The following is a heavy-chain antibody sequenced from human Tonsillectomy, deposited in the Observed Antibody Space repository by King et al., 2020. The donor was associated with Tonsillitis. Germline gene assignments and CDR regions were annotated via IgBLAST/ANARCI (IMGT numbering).Heavy chain of an antibody. CDR2: IYYSGST. CDR3: ASSGYPDY. J-gene: IGHJ4*02. CDR1: GGSISSYY. D-gene: IGHD5-12*01. V-gene: IGHV4-59*01. Sequence: VQLQESGPGLVKPSETLSLTCTVSGGSISSYYWSWIRQPPGKGLEWIGYIYYSGSTNYNPSLKSRVTISVDTSKNQFSLKLSSVTAADTAVYYCASSGYPDYWGQGNLVTVSS.